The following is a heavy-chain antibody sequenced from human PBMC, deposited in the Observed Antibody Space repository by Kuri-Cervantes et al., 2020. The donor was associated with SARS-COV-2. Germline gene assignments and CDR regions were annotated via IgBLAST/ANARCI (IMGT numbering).Heavy chain of an antibody. CDR3: ARRWLDFWSGSPFDY. J-gene: IGHJ4*02. Sequence: GESLKISCAASGFTFSSYWMSWVRQAPGKGLEWVANIKQDGSEKYYVDSVKGRFTISRDNAKNSLYLQMNSLRAEDTAVYYCARRWLDFWSGSPFDYWGQGTLVTVSS. D-gene: IGHD3-3*01. CDR2: IKQDGSEK. V-gene: IGHV3-7*03. CDR1: GFTFSSYW.